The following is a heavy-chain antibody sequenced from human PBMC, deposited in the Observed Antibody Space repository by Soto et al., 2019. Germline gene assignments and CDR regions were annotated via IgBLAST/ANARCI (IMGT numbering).Heavy chain of an antibody. J-gene: IGHJ4*02. CDR2: IYHSGST. V-gene: IGHV4-38-2*02. Sequence: PSETLSLTCAVSGYSISSGYYWGWIRQPPGKGLEWIGSIYHSGSTYYNPSLKSRVTISVDTSKNQFSLKLSSVTAADTAVYYCERDSEYYDSSGYYYDWGQGTPVTVYS. D-gene: IGHD3-22*01. CDR1: GYSISSGYY. CDR3: ERDSEYYDSSGYYYD.